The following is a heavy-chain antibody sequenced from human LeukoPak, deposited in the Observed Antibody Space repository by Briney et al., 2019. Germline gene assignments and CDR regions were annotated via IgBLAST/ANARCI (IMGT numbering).Heavy chain of an antibody. CDR1: DGSFSGYY. D-gene: IGHD3-10*01. J-gene: IGHJ3*02. CDR3: ARRFGI. V-gene: IGHV4-34*01. CDR2: INHSGST. Sequence: SETLSLTCAAYDGSFSGYYWSWIRQPPGKGLGWIGEINHSGSTNYNPSLKSRVTISVDTSKNQFSLKLSSVTAADTAVYYCARRFGIWGQGTMVTVSS.